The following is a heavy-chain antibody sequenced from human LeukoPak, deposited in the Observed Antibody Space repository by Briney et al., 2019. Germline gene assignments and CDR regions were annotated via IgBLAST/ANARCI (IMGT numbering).Heavy chain of an antibody. CDR3: ARDGGYDFWSGYYQDY. CDR2: ISFDGSNK. CDR1: GFTFSSSA. Sequence: GGSLRLSCTASGFTFSSSAMHWVRQAPGKGLEWVAVISFDGSNKYYADSVKGRFTISRDNSKNTLYLQMNSLRAEDTAVYYCARDGGYDFWSGYYQDYWGQGTLVTVSS. D-gene: IGHD3-3*01. J-gene: IGHJ4*02. V-gene: IGHV3-30-3*01.